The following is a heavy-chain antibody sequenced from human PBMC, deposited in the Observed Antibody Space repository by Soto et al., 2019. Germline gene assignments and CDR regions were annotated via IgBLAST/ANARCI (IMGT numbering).Heavy chain of an antibody. J-gene: IGHJ6*04. CDR1: GFTFDDYG. Sequence: GGSLRLSCAASGFTFDDYGMSWVRQAPGKGLEWVSGINWNGGSTGYADSVKGRFTISRDNAKNSLYLQMNSLITEDTAIYYCTTTPPSGDVWGKGTTVTVSS. CDR2: INWNGGST. CDR3: TTTPPSGDV. D-gene: IGHD3-10*01. V-gene: IGHV3-20*04.